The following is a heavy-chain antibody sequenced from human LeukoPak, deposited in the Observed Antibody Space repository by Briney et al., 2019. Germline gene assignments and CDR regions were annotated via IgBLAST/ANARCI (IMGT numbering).Heavy chain of an antibody. J-gene: IGHJ4*02. D-gene: IGHD6-13*01. CDR3: ARAGYQQLRGEEYYFDY. CDR1: GGSISSYY. Sequence: SETLSLTCTVSGGSISSYYWSWIRQPPGKGLEWIGYVYYSGSTNYNPSLKSRVTISVDTSKNQFSLKLSSVTAADTAVYYCARAGYQQLRGEEYYFDYWGQGTLVTVSS. V-gene: IGHV4-59*01. CDR2: VYYSGST.